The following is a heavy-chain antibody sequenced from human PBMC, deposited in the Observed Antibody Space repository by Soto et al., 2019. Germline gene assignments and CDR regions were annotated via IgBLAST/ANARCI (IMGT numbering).Heavy chain of an antibody. D-gene: IGHD3-22*01. J-gene: IGHJ4*02. CDR1: GGSISSYY. Sequence: SETLSLTCTVSGGSISSYYWGWIRQPPGKGLDWIGYISYSGSTNYNPSLKSRVTISVDTSKNQFSLKLSSVTAADTAVYYCARQDTSGYAFDYWGQGTLVTVSS. CDR3: ARQDTSGYAFDY. CDR2: ISYSGST. V-gene: IGHV4-59*08.